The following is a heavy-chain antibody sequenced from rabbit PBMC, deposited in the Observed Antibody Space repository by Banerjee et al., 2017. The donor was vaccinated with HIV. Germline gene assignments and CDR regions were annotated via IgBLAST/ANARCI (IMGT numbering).Heavy chain of an antibody. CDR2: IYAGSSGST. CDR3: ASSYVGNSAISLNL. V-gene: IGHV1S40*01. D-gene: IGHD8-1*01. Sequence: QSLEESGGDLVKPGASLTLTCTASGFDFSSNAMSWVRQAPGKGLEWIACIYAGSSGSTYYASWAKGRFTISKTSSTTVTLQMTSLTAADTATYFCASSYVGNSAISLNLWGPGTLVTVS. CDR1: GFDFSSNA. J-gene: IGHJ4*01.